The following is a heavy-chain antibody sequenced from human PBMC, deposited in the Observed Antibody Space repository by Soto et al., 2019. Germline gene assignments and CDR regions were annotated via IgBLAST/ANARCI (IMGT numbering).Heavy chain of an antibody. J-gene: IGHJ3*02. Sequence: HPGKGLEWIGYIYYSGSTYYNPSLKSRVTISVDTSKNQFSLKLSSVTAADTVVYYCAKAIRLASGALDIWGQGTMVTVSS. D-gene: IGHD2-2*02. V-gene: IGHV4-31*02. CDR2: IYYSGST. CDR3: AKAIRLASGALDI.